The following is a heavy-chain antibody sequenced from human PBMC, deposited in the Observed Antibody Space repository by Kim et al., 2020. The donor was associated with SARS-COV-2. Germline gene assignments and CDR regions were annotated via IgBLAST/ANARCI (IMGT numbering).Heavy chain of an antibody. CDR1: GGSISDKIFY. Sequence: SETLSLTCTVSGGSISDKIFYWVWIRQPPGMGLEWIGSIHYRGDTQYNPSLETRLTMSVDTSRNQFSLRLTSVTAADTAIYYCARPPLDWGQGTLVTVSS. J-gene: IGHJ1*01. CDR2: IHYRGDT. CDR3: ARPPLD. D-gene: IGHD6-13*01. V-gene: IGHV4-39*01.